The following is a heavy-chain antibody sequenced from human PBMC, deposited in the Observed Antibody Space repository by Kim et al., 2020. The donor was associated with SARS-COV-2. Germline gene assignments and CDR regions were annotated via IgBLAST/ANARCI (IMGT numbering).Heavy chain of an antibody. CDR1: GYTFTSYA. J-gene: IGHJ4*02. CDR3: ARRIAAAGNFDY. V-gene: IGHV1-3*01. D-gene: IGHD6-13*01. Sequence: ASVKVSCKASGYTFTSYAMHWVRQAPGQRLEWMGWINAGNGNTKYSQKFQGRVTITRDTSASTAYMELSSLRSEDTAVYYCARRIAAAGNFDYWGQGTLVTVSS. CDR2: INAGNGNT.